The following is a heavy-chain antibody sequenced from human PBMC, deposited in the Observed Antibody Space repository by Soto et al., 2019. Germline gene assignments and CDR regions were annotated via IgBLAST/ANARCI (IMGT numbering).Heavy chain of an antibody. V-gene: IGHV1-69*13. Sequence: SVKVSCKASGGTFSSYAISWVRQAPGQGLEWMGGIIPIFGTANYAQKFQGRVTITADESTSTAYMELSSLRSEDTAVYYCASWYYYGSGTYYYYGMDVWGQGTTVTAP. J-gene: IGHJ6*02. CDR2: IIPIFGTA. D-gene: IGHD3-10*01. CDR3: ASWYYYGSGTYYYYGMDV. CDR1: GGTFSSYA.